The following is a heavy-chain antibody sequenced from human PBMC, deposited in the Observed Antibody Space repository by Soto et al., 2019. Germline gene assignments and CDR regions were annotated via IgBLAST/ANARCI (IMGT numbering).Heavy chain of an antibody. CDR1: GGCFTRYY. CDR3: ARLESYYYGSGSYYIDY. J-gene: IGHJ4*02. Sequence: SETLSLTCAVYGGCFTRYYWNWIRQPPGKGLEWIGEINHSGSTNYNPSLKSRVTISVDTSKNQFSLKLSSVTAADTAVYYCARLESYYYGSGSYYIDYWGQGTLVTVSS. CDR2: INHSGST. D-gene: IGHD3-10*01. V-gene: IGHV4-34*01.